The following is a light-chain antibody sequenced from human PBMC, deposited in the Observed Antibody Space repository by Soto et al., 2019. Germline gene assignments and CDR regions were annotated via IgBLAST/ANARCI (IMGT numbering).Light chain of an antibody. CDR1: QSLSSSY. J-gene: IGKJ1*01. CDR2: GVS. CDR3: HEYGSSPRT. V-gene: IGKV3-20*01. Sequence: EIVLTQSPGTLSLSPGERATLSCRASQSLSSSYLAWYQQKPGQAPRLLVYGVSNRAAGIPDRFSVSGSGTDFNLSISRLEPEALALYYCHEYGSSPRTFGQGTKVDIK.